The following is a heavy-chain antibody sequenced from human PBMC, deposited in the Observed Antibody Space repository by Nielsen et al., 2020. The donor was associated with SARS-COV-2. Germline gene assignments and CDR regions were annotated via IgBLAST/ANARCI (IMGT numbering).Heavy chain of an antibody. D-gene: IGHD4-23*01. CDR1: GYTFTSYG. V-gene: IGHV1-46*01. J-gene: IGHJ4*02. CDR3: ARSATVVTPGDFDY. Sequence: ASVKVSCKASGYTFTSYGISWVRQAPGQGLEWMGIINPSGGSTSYAQKFQGRVTMTRDTSTSTVYMELSSLRSEDTAVYYCARSATVVTPGDFDYWGQGTLVTVSS. CDR2: INPSGGST.